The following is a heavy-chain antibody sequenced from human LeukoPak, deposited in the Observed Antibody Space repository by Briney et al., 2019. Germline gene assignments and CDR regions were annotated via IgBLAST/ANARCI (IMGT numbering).Heavy chain of an antibody. V-gene: IGHV5-51*01. Sequence: GESLKISCKGSGYSFTSYWIGWVRQMPGKGLEWMGIIYHGDSDTRYSPSFQGQVTISADKSISTAYLQWSSLKASDTAMYYCARHKGPHGYDAYYMDVWGKGTTVTVSS. CDR1: GYSFTSYW. CDR2: IYHGDSDT. CDR3: ARHKGPHGYDAYYMDV. J-gene: IGHJ6*03. D-gene: IGHD5-12*01.